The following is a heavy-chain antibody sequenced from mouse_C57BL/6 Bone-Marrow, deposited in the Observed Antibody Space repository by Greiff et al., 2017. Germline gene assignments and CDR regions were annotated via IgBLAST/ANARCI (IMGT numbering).Heavy chain of an antibody. D-gene: IGHD2-2*01. CDR3: ARSYGYVSLFYYAMDY. CDR2: IYPSDSET. Sequence: QVQLQQPGAELVRPGSSVKLSCKASGYTFTSYWMDWVKQRPGQGLEWIGNIYPSDSETHYNQKFKDKATLTVDKSASTAYMQLSSLTSEDSAVYYWARSYGYVSLFYYAMDYWGQGTSVTVSS. V-gene: IGHV1-61*01. J-gene: IGHJ4*01. CDR1: GYTFTSYW.